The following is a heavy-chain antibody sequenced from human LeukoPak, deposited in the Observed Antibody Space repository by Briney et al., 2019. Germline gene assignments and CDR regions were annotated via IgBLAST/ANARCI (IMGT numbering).Heavy chain of an antibody. CDR1: GGSISSYY. J-gene: IGHJ4*02. V-gene: IGHV4-59*01. CDR2: IYYSGST. CDR3: ARERFDGLYYFDY. D-gene: IGHD5-24*01. Sequence: SETLSLTCTVSGGSISSYYWSWIRQPPGKGLEWIGYIYYSGSTNYNPSLKSRVTISVDTSKNQFSLKLSSVTAADTAVYYCARERFDGLYYFDYWGQGTLVTVSS.